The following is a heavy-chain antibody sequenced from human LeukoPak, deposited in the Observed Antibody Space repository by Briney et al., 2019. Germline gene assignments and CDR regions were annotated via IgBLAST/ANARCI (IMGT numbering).Heavy chain of an antibody. CDR1: DYTISSGDY. J-gene: IGHJ4*02. Sequence: SETLSLTCGVSDYTISSGDYWGWIRQPPGKGLEWIGYIFHTGTTYYNPALKSRVTVSVDTSKNQFSLKLSSVTAADTAVYYCARDRTFGGVIVHHYWGQGTLVTVSS. CDR3: ARDRTFGGVIVHHY. V-gene: IGHV4-38-2*02. D-gene: IGHD3-16*02. CDR2: IFHTGTT.